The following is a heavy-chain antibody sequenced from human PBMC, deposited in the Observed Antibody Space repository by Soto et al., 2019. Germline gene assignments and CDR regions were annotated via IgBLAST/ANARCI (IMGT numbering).Heavy chain of an antibody. CDR2: ISTSSSYT. CDR3: ARLRLTGYFDY. V-gene: IGHV3-11*03. J-gene: IGHJ4*02. CDR1: GFTFSDHY. Sequence: GGSLRLSCVASGFTFSDHYMTWIRQAPGKGLEWLSYISTSSSYTNYADSVKGRFTISRDNAMNSLYLQMNNLSAEDTAVYYCARLRLTGYFDYWGQGTLVTVSS.